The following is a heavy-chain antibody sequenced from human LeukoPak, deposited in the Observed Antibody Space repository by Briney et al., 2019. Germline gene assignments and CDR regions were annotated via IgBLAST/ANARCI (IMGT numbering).Heavy chain of an antibody. Sequence: ASVKVSCKASGYTFTGYYMHWVRQAPGQGLEWMGWINPNSGGTNYAQKFQGRVTMTRDTSISTAYMELSRLRSDDTAVYYCARANYYDTIGYSRGAFDIWGQGTMVTVSS. CDR2: INPNSGGT. J-gene: IGHJ3*02. D-gene: IGHD3-22*01. V-gene: IGHV1-2*02. CDR3: ARANYYDTIGYSRGAFDI. CDR1: GYTFTGYY.